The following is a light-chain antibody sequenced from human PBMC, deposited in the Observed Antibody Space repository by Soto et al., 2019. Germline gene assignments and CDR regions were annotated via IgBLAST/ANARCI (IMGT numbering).Light chain of an antibody. J-gene: IGKJ1*01. CDR2: KAS. V-gene: IGKV1-5*03. CDR3: QHYNSYSEA. Sequence: DVQLTQSHSSQSATVVDTVTITCRASQTVSRYLNWYQQKSGTAPKLLIYKASTLKSGVPSRFSGSGSGTEFTLTISSLQPDDFATYYCQHYNSYSEAFGQGTKVDIK. CDR1: QTVSRY.